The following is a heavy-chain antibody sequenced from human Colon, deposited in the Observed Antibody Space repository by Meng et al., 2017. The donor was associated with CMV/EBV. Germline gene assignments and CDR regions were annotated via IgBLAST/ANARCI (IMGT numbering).Heavy chain of an antibody. CDR2: INHSGST. CDR1: GGSFSGYY. V-gene: IGHV4-34*01. D-gene: IGHD5-18*01. J-gene: IGHJ4*02. CDR3: VRGGRAPYSPLDH. Sequence: ESLKISCAVYGGSFSGYYWSWIRQPPGKGLEWIGEINHSGSTNYNPSLKSRVTISVDTSKNQFSLKLSSVTAADTAVYYCVRGGRAPYSPLDHWGQGTLVTVSS.